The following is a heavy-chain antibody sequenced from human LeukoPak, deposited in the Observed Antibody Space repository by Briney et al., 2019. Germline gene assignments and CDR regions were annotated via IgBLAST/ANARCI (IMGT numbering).Heavy chain of an antibody. D-gene: IGHD3-10*01. CDR2: IYHSGST. CDR3: ARQARGGSGDHNWFDP. V-gene: IGHV4-38-2*01. Sequence: SETLSLTCAVSGYSISSGYYWGWIRQPPGKGLEWIGSIYHSGSTYYNPSLKSRVTISVDTSKNQFSLKLSSVTAADTAVYYCARQARGGSGDHNWFDPWGQGTLVTVSS. CDR1: GYSISSGYY. J-gene: IGHJ5*02.